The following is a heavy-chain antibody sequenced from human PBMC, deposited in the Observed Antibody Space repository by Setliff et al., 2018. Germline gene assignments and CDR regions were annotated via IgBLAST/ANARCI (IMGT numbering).Heavy chain of an antibody. CDR3: ARTGTTYYYSCMDV. CDR2: VSYGGST. J-gene: IGHJ6*03. D-gene: IGHD3-22*01. V-gene: IGHV4-59*08. Sequence: SETLSLTCAVSGAAISTYHWSWLRQPPGKGLEWIGYVSYGGSTKYNPPLESRVTISLDAPKNQFSLKLTSVTAADTAVYYCARTGTTYYYSCMDVWGKGTTVTVSS. CDR1: GAAISTYH.